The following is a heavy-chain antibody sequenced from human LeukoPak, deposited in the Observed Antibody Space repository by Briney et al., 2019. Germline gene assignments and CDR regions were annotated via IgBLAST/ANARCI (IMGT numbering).Heavy chain of an antibody. Sequence: SETLSLACTVSGYSISNGYYWAWIRQPPGKGLEWIGSIYHSGGTYYNPSLKSRITIPLDTFKNQFSLKLSSVTAADTAVYYCARRMEVAAPMITFGGATGDYFDYWGQGTLVTVSS. CDR1: GYSISNGYY. J-gene: IGHJ4*02. V-gene: IGHV4-38-2*02. D-gene: IGHD3-16*01. CDR2: IYHSGGT. CDR3: ARRMEVAAPMITFGGATGDYFDY.